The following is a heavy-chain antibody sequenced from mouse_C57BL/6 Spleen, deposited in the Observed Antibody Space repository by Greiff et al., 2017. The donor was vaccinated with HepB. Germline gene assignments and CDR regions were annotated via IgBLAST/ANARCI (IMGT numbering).Heavy chain of an antibody. CDR2: IRNKAIGYTT. D-gene: IGHD1-1*01. V-gene: IGHV7-3*01. CDR3: ARYTTVVGYYFDY. J-gene: IGHJ2*01. Sequence: EVQVVESGGGLVQPGGSLSLSCAASGFTFTDYYMSWVRQPPGKALEWLGFIRNKAIGYTTEYSASVKVRFTISGDNSQSILYLQMNALRAEDSATYYCARYTTVVGYYFDYWGQGTTLTVSS. CDR1: GFTFTDYY.